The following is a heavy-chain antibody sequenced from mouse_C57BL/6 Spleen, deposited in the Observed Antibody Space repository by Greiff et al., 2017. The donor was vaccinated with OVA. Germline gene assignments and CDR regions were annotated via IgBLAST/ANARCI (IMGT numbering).Heavy chain of an antibody. J-gene: IGHJ4*01. D-gene: IGHD1-1*01. V-gene: IGHV1-82*01. CDR2: IYPGDGDT. Sequence: VQLQQSGPELVKPGASVNISCKASGYAFSSSWMNWVKQRPGKGLEWIGRIYPGDGDTNYNGKFKGKATLTADKSSSTAYMQLSSLTSEDSAVYFCARYYYGSEAMDYWGQGTSVTVSS. CDR3: ARYYYGSEAMDY. CDR1: GYAFSSSW.